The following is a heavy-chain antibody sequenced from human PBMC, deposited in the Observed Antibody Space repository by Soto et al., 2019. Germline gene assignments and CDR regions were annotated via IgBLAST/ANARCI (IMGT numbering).Heavy chain of an antibody. Sequence: SETLSLTCNVSGGSISSSRSYWAWFRQPPGKELEWIANIFYAGNTYYNPSLKSRVTVSVDTSKNQFSLKLSSVTAADTAVYYCARIGYCSGGSCYSRGRRRDYYMDVWGKGTTVTVSS. CDR2: IFYAGNT. V-gene: IGHV4-39*01. CDR1: GGSISSSRSY. D-gene: IGHD2-15*01. CDR3: ARIGYCSGGSCYSRGRRRDYYMDV. J-gene: IGHJ6*03.